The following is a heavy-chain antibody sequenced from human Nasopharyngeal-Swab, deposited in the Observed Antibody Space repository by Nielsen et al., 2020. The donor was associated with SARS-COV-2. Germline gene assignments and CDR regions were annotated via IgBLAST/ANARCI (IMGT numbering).Heavy chain of an antibody. J-gene: IGHJ5*02. D-gene: IGHD5-18*01. CDR1: GLTFSNAA. CDR3: ATTAGGYSYAS. V-gene: IGHV3-74*01. Sequence: GGSLRLSCVASGLTFSNAAMNWVRQAPGKGLEWVSRIKSDESSTAYADSVKGRFIISRNNAENTYYLRLNSLRAEDTAVYYCATTAGGYSYASWGQGTLVTVSS. CDR2: IKSDESST.